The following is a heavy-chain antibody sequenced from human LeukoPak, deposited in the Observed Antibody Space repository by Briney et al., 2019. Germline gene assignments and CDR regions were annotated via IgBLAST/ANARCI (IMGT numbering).Heavy chain of an antibody. CDR3: VKKAVGGAKGWFDP. D-gene: IGHD1-26*01. V-gene: IGHV3-64D*06. CDR2: ISSNVVST. Sequence: GGSLRLSCSASGFTFSSYAMYWVRQAPGKGLEYVSAISSNVVSTYYADSVKGRFTISRDNSKNTLYLRMTSLRDEDTAVYYCVKKAVGGAKGWFDPWGQGTLVTVSP. J-gene: IGHJ5*02. CDR1: GFTFSSYA.